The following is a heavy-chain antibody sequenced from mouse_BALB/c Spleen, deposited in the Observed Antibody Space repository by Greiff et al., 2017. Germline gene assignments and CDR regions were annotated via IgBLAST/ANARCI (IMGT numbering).Heavy chain of an antibody. CDR2: INPSNGGT. D-gene: IGHD2-10*01. CDR3: TRSYYGNYYYAMDF. V-gene: IGHV1S81*02. CDR1: GYTFTSYY. Sequence: VQLQQSGAELVKPGASVKLSCKASGYTFTSYYMYWVKQRPGQGLEWIGEINPSNGGTNFNEKFKSKATLTVDKSSSTAYMQLSSLTSEDSAVYYCTRSYYGNYYYAMDFWGEGTSVTVSS. J-gene: IGHJ4*01.